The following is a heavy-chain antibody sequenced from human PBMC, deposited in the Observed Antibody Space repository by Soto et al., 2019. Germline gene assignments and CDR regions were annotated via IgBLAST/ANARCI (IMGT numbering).Heavy chain of an antibody. CDR2: IYYSGST. V-gene: IGHV4-59*01. J-gene: IGHJ6*02. Sequence: SETLSLTCTVSGGSISSYYWSWIRQPPGKGLEWIGYIYYSGSTNYNPSLKSRVTISVDTSKNQFSLKLSSVTAADTAAYYCARLTGYYYGMDVWGQGTTVTVSS. CDR3: ARLTGYYYGMDV. D-gene: IGHD7-27*01. CDR1: GGSISSYY.